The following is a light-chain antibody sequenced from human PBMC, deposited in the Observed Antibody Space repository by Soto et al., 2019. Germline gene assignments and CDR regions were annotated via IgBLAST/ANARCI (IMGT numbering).Light chain of an antibody. V-gene: IGLV2-14*01. CDR3: SSYTSSSFYV. Sequence: QSALTQPASVSGSPGQSITISCTGTSSDVGGYNYVSWYQQHPGKAPKLMIYDVGNRPSGVSNRFSGSKSGNTASLTISGRQAEDEADYYCSSYTSSSFYVFGTGTKLTVL. CDR2: DVG. CDR1: SSDVGGYNY. J-gene: IGLJ1*01.